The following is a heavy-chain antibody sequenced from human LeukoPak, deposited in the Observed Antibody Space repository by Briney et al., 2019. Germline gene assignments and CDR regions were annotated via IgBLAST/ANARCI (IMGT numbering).Heavy chain of an antibody. Sequence: GGSLRLSCAASGFTVSSNYMSWVRQAPGKGLEWVSVIYSGGSTYYADSVKGRFTISRDNSKNTLYLQMNSLRAEDTAVYYCARNPNYYGSEEYFDYWGQGTLSPSPQ. J-gene: IGHJ4*02. CDR1: GFTVSSNY. D-gene: IGHD3-10*01. CDR2: IYSGGST. V-gene: IGHV3-66*01. CDR3: ARNPNYYGSEEYFDY.